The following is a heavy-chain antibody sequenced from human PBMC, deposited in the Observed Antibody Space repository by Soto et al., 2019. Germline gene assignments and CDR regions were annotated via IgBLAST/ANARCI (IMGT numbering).Heavy chain of an antibody. CDR1: GFTFRNYA. D-gene: IGHD6-13*01. V-gene: IGHV3-23*01. Sequence: GGSLRLSCGGSGFTFRNYALTWVRQAPGKGLEWASLITGSGGNTYYADSVRGRFTISRDNSKNTLYLQMNSLRVEDTAVYYCTGGISHYYFDFWGRGALVTVSS. CDR2: ITGSGGNT. J-gene: IGHJ4*02. CDR3: TGGISHYYFDF.